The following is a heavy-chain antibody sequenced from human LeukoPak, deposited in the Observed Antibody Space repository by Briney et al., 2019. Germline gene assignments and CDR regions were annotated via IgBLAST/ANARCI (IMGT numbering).Heavy chain of an antibody. J-gene: IGHJ4*02. V-gene: IGHV4-59*01. CDR3: ARAPWGRSDFWSGHPYYFDY. D-gene: IGHD3-3*01. Sequence: SETLSLTCTVSGGSIGSYYWSWLRQPPGKGLEWIGYIYYSGSTNHNPSLKSRVTISVDTSKNQFSLMLSSVTAAATAVYYCARAPWGRSDFWSGHPYYFDYWGQGTLVTVSS. CDR1: GGSIGSYY. CDR2: IYYSGST.